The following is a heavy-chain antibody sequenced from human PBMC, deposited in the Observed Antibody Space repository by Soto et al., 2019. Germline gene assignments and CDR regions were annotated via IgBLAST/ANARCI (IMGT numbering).Heavy chain of an antibody. CDR3: ARDRNIPARPSFRFDP. Sequence: QVQLQESGPGLVKPSQTLSLTCTVSGGSISSGGYYWSWIRQHPVRGLEWIGYIYYGGSTYYNPSIKSRVTISVDTSKNLFSLRLSSVTAADTAVHYCARDRNIPARPSFRFDPWCEGTLVTVSS. CDR2: IYYGGST. CDR1: GGSISSGGYY. J-gene: IGHJ5*02. D-gene: IGHD6-6*01. V-gene: IGHV4-31*03.